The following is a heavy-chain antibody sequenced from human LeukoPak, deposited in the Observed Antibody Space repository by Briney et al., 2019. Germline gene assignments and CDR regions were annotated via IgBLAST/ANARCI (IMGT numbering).Heavy chain of an antibody. CDR3: ARVRSIVVAPYDAFDI. CDR1: GGSISSGGYY. D-gene: IGHD3-22*01. V-gene: IGHV4-31*03. J-gene: IGHJ3*02. Sequence: TSETLSLTCTVSGGSISSGGYYWRWIRQHPGKGLEWIGYIYYSGSTYYNPSLKSRVTISVDTSKTQFSLKLSSVTAADTAVYYCARVRSIVVAPYDAFDIWGQGTMVTVSS. CDR2: IYYSGST.